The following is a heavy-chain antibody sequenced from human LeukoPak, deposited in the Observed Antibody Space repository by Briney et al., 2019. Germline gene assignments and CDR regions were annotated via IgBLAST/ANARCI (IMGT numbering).Heavy chain of an antibody. D-gene: IGHD3-22*01. CDR2: INWNGGST. CDR1: GFTFSDYY. J-gene: IGHJ4*02. V-gene: IGHV3-20*04. CDR3: ARDYYDSSGYYGVDY. Sequence: GGSLRLSCAASGFTFSDYYMSWVRQAPGKGLEWVSGINWNGGSTGYADSVKGRFTISRDNAKNSLYLQMNSLRAEDTALYYCARDYYDSSGYYGVDYWGQGTLVTVSS.